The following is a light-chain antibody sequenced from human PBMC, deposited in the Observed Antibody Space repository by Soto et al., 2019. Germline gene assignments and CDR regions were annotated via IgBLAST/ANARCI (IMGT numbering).Light chain of an antibody. J-gene: IGLJ2*01. Sequence: QSVLTQPASVSGSPGQSITISCTGTSSDVGNYNIVSWYRQHPGKAPKLMIYEVSKRPSGVSYRFSGSKSGNTASLTISGLQAEDEGDYYCCSYAGSSTVVFGGGTKLTVL. CDR1: SSDVGNYNI. CDR2: EVS. CDR3: CSYAGSSTVV. V-gene: IGLV2-23*02.